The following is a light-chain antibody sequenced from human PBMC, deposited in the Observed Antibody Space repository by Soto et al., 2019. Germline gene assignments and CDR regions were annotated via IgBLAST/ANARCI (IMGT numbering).Light chain of an antibody. CDR2: SNN. CDR1: SSNIGSNT. J-gene: IGLJ1*01. CDR3: AASHDHMISQHV. Sequence: QSALTQPPSASGTPGQRVTISCSGSSSNIGSNTVNWYQQLPGTAPKLLIYSNNQRPSGVPDRFSGSKSGTSASLAISGLQSEDDFVNYSAASHDHMISQHVF. V-gene: IGLV1-44*01.